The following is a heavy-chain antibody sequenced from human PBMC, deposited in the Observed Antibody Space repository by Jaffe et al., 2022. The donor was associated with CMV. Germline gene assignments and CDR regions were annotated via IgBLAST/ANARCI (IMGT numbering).Heavy chain of an antibody. V-gene: IGHV3-15*01. CDR2: IKSKTDGGTT. CDR1: GFTFSNAW. J-gene: IGHJ6*03. D-gene: IGHD5-18*01. Sequence: EVQLVESGGGLVKPGGSLRLSCAASGFTFSNAWMSWVRQAPGKGLEWVGRIKSKTDGGTTDYAAPVKGRFTISRDDSKNTLYLQMNSLKTEDTAVYYCTTDRTQLWLDYYYYMDVWGKGTTVTVSS. CDR3: TTDRTQLWLDYYYYMDV.